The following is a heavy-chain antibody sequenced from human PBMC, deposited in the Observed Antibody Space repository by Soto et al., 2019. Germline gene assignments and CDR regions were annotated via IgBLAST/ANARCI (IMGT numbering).Heavy chain of an antibody. J-gene: IGHJ4*02. CDR1: GGSLSGATYS. CDR2: IFPSGTT. CDR3: ARSREFDY. V-gene: IGHV4-30-2*01. Sequence: PSETLSLTCGVSGGSLSGATYSWNWIRQTPWKGLEWIGYIFPSGTTYYNPSLRSRVTISIDVSKNQFSLSLRSLTAADTAVYYCARSREFDYWSQGXLVTVYS.